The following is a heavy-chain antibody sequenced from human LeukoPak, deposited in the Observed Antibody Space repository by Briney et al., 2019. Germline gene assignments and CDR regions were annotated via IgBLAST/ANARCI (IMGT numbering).Heavy chain of an antibody. Sequence: SETLSLTCTVSGGTISSGSNYWSWLRQPAGKGLEWIGRIYTSGSTNYNPSLNSRVTISVDTSKNQFSLKLSSVTAADTAVYYCARAPWFDPWGQGTLVTVSS. CDR1: GGTISSGSNY. CDR3: ARAPWFDP. V-gene: IGHV4-61*02. CDR2: IYTSGST. J-gene: IGHJ5*02.